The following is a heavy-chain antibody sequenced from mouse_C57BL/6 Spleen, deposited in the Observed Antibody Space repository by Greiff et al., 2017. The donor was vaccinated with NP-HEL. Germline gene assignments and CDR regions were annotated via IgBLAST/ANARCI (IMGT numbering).Heavy chain of an antibody. CDR2: IDPETGGT. Sequence: QVQLQQSGAELVRPGASVTLSCKASGYTFTDYEMHWVKQTPVHGLEWIGAIDPETGGTAYNQKFKGKAILTADKSSSTAYMELRSLTSEDSAVYYCTRGGIYYGNPWFAYWGQGTLVTVSA. CDR3: TRGGIYYGNPWFAY. J-gene: IGHJ3*01. V-gene: IGHV1-15*01. D-gene: IGHD2-1*01. CDR1: GYTFTDYE.